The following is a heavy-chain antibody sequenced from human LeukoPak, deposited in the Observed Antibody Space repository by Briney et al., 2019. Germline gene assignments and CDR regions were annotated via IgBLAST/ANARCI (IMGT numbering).Heavy chain of an antibody. Sequence: GGSLRLSCAASGFTFSSYSMNWVRQAPGKGLEWVSSIISSSSYIYYADSVKGRFTISRDNAKNGLYLQMNSLRAEDTAVYYCAREGPIVVVPAADLYQDYYYYGMDVWGQGTTVTVSS. D-gene: IGHD2-2*01. V-gene: IGHV3-21*01. J-gene: IGHJ6*02. CDR3: AREGPIVVVPAADLYQDYYYYGMDV. CDR2: IISSSSYI. CDR1: GFTFSSYS.